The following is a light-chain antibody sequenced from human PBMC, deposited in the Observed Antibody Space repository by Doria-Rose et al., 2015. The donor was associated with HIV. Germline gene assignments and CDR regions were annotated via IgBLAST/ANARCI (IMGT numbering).Light chain of an antibody. CDR2: DGS. Sequence: TQSPDTLSLSPGERATLSCRASQSFSSTYLAWYQQKPGQAPSLLIYDGSTRATGIPDRFSASGSGTDFTLTINRLEPEDFALYYWHQYGTSWTFGQGTNGEI. J-gene: IGKJ1*01. CDR1: QSFSSTY. CDR3: HQYGTSWT. V-gene: IGKV3-20*01.